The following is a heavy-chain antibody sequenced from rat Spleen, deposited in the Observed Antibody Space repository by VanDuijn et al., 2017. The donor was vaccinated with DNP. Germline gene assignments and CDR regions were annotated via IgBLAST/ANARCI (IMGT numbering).Heavy chain of an antibody. J-gene: IGHJ3*01. V-gene: IGHV3-1*01. CDR1: GYSITSNY. Sequence: EVQLQESGPGLVKSAQSLFLTCSVTGYSITSNYWAWIRKFPGHKMEWMGYISYSGSTSYHPSLKSRISITRDTSKNQFFLQLNSVTTEDTATYYCATGGAGIWFAYWGQGTLVTVSS. CDR2: ISYSGST. D-gene: IGHD4-2*01. CDR3: ATGGAGIWFAY.